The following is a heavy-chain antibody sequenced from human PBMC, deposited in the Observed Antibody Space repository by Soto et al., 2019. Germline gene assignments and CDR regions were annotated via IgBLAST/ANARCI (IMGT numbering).Heavy chain of an antibody. V-gene: IGHV1-18*01. Sequence: QVQLVQSGAEVKKPGASVKFSCKASGYTFTSYGISWVRQAPGQVLEWMGWISAYNGNTNYAQKLQGRVTMTTDTSTSTAYMELRSLRSDDTAVYYCARDWRRYSSSWYLFDYWGQGTLVTVSS. CDR2: ISAYNGNT. D-gene: IGHD6-13*01. J-gene: IGHJ4*02. CDR1: GYTFTSYG. CDR3: ARDWRRYSSSWYLFDY.